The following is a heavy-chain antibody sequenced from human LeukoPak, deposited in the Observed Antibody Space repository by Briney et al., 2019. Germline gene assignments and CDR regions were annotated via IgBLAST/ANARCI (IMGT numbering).Heavy chain of an antibody. V-gene: IGHV4-59*01. D-gene: IGHD2-2*01. J-gene: IGHJ6*03. CDR1: GGSISSYY. Sequence: PSETLSLTCTVSGGSISSYYWSWIRQPPGKGLEWIGYIYYSGSTNYNPSLKSRVTISVDTSKNQISLKLSSVTAADTAVYYCARMPPPPTAMDYYYYMDVWGKGTTVTVSS. CDR3: ARMPPPPTAMDYYYYMDV. CDR2: IYYSGST.